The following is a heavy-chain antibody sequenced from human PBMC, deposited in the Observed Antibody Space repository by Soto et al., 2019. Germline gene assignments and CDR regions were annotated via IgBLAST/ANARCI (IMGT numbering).Heavy chain of an antibody. J-gene: IGHJ4*02. CDR2: IIPIAAIA. CDR1: GGTFSRYT. D-gene: IGHD4-17*01. Sequence: SVKVSCKASGGTFSRYTINWVRQAPGQGLEWMGRIIPIAAIANYTQKFQGRVTITVDKSSTTAYMELSSLRSDDTAMYYCARLTYGGYYFDYWGQGALVTVSS. V-gene: IGHV1-69*02. CDR3: ARLTYGGYYFDY.